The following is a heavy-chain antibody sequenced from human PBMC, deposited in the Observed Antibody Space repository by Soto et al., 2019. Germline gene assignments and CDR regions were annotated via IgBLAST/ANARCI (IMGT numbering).Heavy chain of an antibody. CDR3: AREKGAGTYMGFDY. D-gene: IGHD3-10*01. V-gene: IGHV4-4*02. CDR1: GGSISTNNW. Sequence: QVQLQESGPGLVEPSGTLSLTCGVSGGSISTNNWWSWVRQSPGRGLEWIGEIYHSGSTNYNPSLKSRVTMSVDKSKNQFSLELTSVTAADTAVYYCAREKGAGTYMGFDYWGQGTLVNVSS. J-gene: IGHJ4*02. CDR2: IYHSGST.